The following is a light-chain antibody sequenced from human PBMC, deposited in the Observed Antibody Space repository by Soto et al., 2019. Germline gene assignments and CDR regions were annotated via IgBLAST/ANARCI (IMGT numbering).Light chain of an antibody. CDR2: MNN. J-gene: IGLJ3*02. CDR1: RSNIGSAI. CDR3: FAWDDTLSSWV. Sequence: QSVLTQPPSLSGTPGQTVTISCIGSRSNIGSAIVHWYQQIPGTAPKHLIYMNNQRPSGVPYRFSGCKSGTSASLVTTGVRPEDEGDYYFFAWDDTLSSWVFGGGTKVTVL. V-gene: IGLV1-47*01.